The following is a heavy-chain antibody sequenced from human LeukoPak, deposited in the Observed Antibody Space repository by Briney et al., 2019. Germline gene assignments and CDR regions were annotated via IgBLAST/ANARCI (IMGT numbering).Heavy chain of an antibody. Sequence: GGSLILSCAASGFTFSSYGMSWVRQAPGKGLEWVSAISGSGGSTYYADSVKGRFTISRDNSKNTLYLQMNSLRAEDTAVYYCAKLHDRKRLRHAFDIWGQGTMVTVSS. CDR1: GFTFSSYG. J-gene: IGHJ3*02. CDR3: AKLHDRKRLRHAFDI. V-gene: IGHV3-23*01. D-gene: IGHD3-16*01. CDR2: ISGSGGST.